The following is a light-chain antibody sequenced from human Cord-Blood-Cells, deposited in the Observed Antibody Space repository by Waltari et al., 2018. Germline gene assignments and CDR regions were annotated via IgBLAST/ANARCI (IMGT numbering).Light chain of an antibody. Sequence: QSALTQPASVSGSPGQSITISCTGTSSDVGGYNYVSWYQQHPGKAPKLMFYDVSKRPSGVSNRFSGSKSRNTASLTISGLQAEDEADYYCSSYTSSSTYVFGTGTKVTVL. J-gene: IGLJ1*01. CDR3: SSYTSSSTYV. CDR2: DVS. CDR1: SSDVGGYNY. V-gene: IGLV2-14*01.